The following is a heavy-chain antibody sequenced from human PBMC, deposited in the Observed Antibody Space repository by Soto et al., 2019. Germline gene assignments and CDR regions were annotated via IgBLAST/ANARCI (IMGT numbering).Heavy chain of an antibody. CDR1: GLSFSNAW. CDR2: IRSKTDGGTI. CDR3: TTAHPRGPDY. Sequence: EVQLVESGGGLVKPGESLRLSCAASGLSFSNAWMNWVRQAPGKGLEWVGQIRSKTDGGTIFYPAPVKDRFINSRDDSINTLYLQMNSLKTEDTAVYYCTTAHPRGPDYWGQGTLVTVST. V-gene: IGHV3-15*01. D-gene: IGHD5-12*01. J-gene: IGHJ4*02.